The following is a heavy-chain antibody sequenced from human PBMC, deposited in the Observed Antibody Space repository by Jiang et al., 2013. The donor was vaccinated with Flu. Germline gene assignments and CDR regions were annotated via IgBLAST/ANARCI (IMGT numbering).Heavy chain of an antibody. D-gene: IGHD3-10*01. J-gene: IGHJ6*02. Sequence: VASGFIFRSYRMSWVRQAPGKGLEWVANIVQNGTEKIYVDSVRGRFTVSRDNAKNSLDLQMNGLRVEDTAVYYCARDGYFGSGDGGMDVWGQGTTVTVSS. CDR3: ARDGYFGSGDGGMDV. V-gene: IGHV3-7*03. CDR2: IVQNGTEK. CDR1: GFIFRSYR.